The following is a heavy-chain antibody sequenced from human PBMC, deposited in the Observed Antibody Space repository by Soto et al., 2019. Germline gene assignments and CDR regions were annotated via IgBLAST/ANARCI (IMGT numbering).Heavy chain of an antibody. CDR1: GGTFSSYS. CDR2: IIPIFGTA. D-gene: IGHD1-26*01. CDR3: ARDGGRHSGGSDY. Sequence: QVQLVQSGAEVKKPRSSVKVSCKASGGTFSSYSINWVRQAPGQGLEWMGEIIPIFGTANYAQKFQGRVTITADESTSTAYMELSSLRSEDTAVYYCARDGGRHSGGSDYWGQGTLVTVSS. V-gene: IGHV1-69*01. J-gene: IGHJ4*02.